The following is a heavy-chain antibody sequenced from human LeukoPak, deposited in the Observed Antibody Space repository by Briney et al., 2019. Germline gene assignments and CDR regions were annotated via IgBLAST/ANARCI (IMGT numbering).Heavy chain of an antibody. J-gene: IGHJ4*02. D-gene: IGHD6-19*01. CDR2: INTNTGNP. Sequence: GASVKVSCKASGYTFTSYAMNWVRQAPGQGLEWVGWINTNTGNPTYAQGFTGRFVFSLDTSVSTAYLQISSLKAEDTAVYYCARTQYSSGGGGFDDWGQGTLVTVSS. V-gene: IGHV7-4-1*02. CDR1: GYTFTSYA. CDR3: ARTQYSSGGGGFDD.